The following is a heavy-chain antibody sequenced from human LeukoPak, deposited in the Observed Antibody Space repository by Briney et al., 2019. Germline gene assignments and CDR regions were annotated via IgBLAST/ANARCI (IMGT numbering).Heavy chain of an antibody. D-gene: IGHD1-7*01. Sequence: GGSLRLSCAVSGFTVDSHFMTWVRQAPGKGLEWVSVIYRDGSTNYEASVEGRFTISRDNSKNTLHLQIHSLRTEDSAVCYCAQLPRDWGQGTLVTVS. J-gene: IGHJ4*02. CDR3: AQLPRD. CDR2: IYRDGST. V-gene: IGHV3-66*02. CDR1: GFTVDSHF.